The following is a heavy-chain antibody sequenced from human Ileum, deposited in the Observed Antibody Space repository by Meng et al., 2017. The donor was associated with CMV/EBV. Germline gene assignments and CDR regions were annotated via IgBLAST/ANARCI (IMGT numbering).Heavy chain of an antibody. V-gene: IGHV3-21*01. J-gene: IGHJ4*02. CDR1: GFTLSSYS. CDR2: ITTSNFI. CDR3: ARNPDRDHGGSGRCLDF. D-gene: IGHD3-10*01. Sequence: GESLKISCAASGFTLSSYSMHWVRQAPGKGLEWVSFITTSNFIYYADSVEGRFTISRDNAKNSLYLQMNSLRDEDTAVYYCARNPDRDHGGSGRCLDFWGQG.